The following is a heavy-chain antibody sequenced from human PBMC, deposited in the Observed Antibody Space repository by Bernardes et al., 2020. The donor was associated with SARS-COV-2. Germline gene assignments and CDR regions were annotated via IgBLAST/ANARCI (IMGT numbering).Heavy chain of an antibody. D-gene: IGHD3-10*01. J-gene: IGHJ4*02. V-gene: IGHV1-24*01. CDR3: ATSPVVRGVPITLRGDFDY. CDR1: GYTLTALS. CDR2: FDPEDGET. Sequence: APTEVFCKVSGYTLTALSMHWVRQAPGQGLEWMGGFDPEDGETIYAQKFQGRVTMTEDTSTATAYMELSSLRSEDTAVYYCATSPVVRGVPITLRGDFDYWGQGTLVTGSS.